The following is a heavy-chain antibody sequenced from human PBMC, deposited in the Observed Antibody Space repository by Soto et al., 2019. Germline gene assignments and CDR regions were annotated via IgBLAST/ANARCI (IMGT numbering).Heavy chain of an antibody. V-gene: IGHV3-9*01. CDR2: ISWNSNTI. J-gene: IGHJ4*02. CDR3: AKDTGPN. Sequence: LSLSCAASGFTFDNYAMHWVRQAPGKGLEWVSGISWNSNTIAYADSVKGRFTISRDNAKNSLYLQMNSLRAEDTAFYYCAKDTGPNWGQGTLVTVS. CDR1: GFTFDNYA.